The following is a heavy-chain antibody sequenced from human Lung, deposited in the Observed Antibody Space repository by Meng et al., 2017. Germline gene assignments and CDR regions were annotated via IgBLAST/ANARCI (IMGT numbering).Heavy chain of an antibody. J-gene: IGHJ2*01. V-gene: IGHV4-30-4*01. CDR1: GGSISSSNYY. CDR2: IYNSGST. Sequence: HVQLQESGAGLVKPSQTCSRTCTGSGGSISSSNYYWSWIRQPPGKGLEWSGHIYNSGSTYYNPSLKRRITISVDTSKNQFSLKLSSVTAADTAVYYCARGQKGYFDLWGRGTLVTVSS. CDR3: ARGQKGYFDL.